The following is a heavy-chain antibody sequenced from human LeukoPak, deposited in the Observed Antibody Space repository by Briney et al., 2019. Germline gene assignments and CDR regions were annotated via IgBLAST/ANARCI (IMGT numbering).Heavy chain of an antibody. J-gene: IGHJ4*02. V-gene: IGHV3-30*02. D-gene: IGHD1-1*01. CDR2: IQSDGRNK. Sequence: PGGSLRLSCAASGFRFSSYGMHWVRQAPGKGLQWVAFIQSDGRNKYYADSVRGRFTISRDNSKNTLYLQMNSLRAEDTAVYYCARHVARYNWNDGGGFDYWGQGTLVTVSS. CDR1: GFRFSSYG. CDR3: ARHVARYNWNDGGGFDY.